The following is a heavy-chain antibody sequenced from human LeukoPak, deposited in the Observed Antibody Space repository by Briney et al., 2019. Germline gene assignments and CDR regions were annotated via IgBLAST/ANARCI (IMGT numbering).Heavy chain of an antibody. V-gene: IGHV4-59*01. J-gene: IGHJ6*03. CDR3: ARGPPPHYYGSAYMDV. CDR1: GGSISSYY. D-gene: IGHD3-10*01. Sequence: SETLSLTCTVSGGSISSYYWSWVRQPPGKGLEWIGYIYYSGSTNYNPSRKSRVTISVDTSKNQFSLKLSSVTAAATAVYYCARGPPPHYYGSAYMDVWGKGTTVTVSS. CDR2: IYYSGST.